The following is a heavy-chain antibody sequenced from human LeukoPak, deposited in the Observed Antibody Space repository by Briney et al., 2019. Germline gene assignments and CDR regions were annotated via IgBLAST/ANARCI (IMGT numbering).Heavy chain of an antibody. D-gene: IGHD3-9*01. J-gene: IGHJ4*02. Sequence: ASVKVSCKASGYTFTSYGISWVRQAPGQGLEWMGWISAYNGNTNYAQKLQGRVTITTDTSTSTAYMELRSLRSDDTAVYYCARGTTDLRYFDWLPHSFDYWGQGTLVTVSS. CDR3: ARGTTDLRYFDWLPHSFDY. V-gene: IGHV1-18*01. CDR1: GYTFTSYG. CDR2: ISAYNGNT.